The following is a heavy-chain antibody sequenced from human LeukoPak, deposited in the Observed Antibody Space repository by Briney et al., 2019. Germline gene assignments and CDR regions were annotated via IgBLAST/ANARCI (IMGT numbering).Heavy chain of an antibody. Sequence: VASVKVSCKASGFTFTSSAVQWVRQASGQRLEWIGWIVVGSGNTNYVQKFQGRVIITRDMSTSTAYMELSSLRSGDTAVYYCAALSFSAIVGVINDVFDIWGQGTMVTVSS. CDR1: GFTFTSSA. CDR3: AALSFSAIVGVINDVFDI. CDR2: IVVGSGNT. J-gene: IGHJ3*02. D-gene: IGHD1-26*01. V-gene: IGHV1-58*01.